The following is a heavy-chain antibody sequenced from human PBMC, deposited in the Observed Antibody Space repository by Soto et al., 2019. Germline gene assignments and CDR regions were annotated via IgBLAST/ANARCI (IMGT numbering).Heavy chain of an antibody. CDR3: ARDGPYYYASRMDV. J-gene: IGHJ6*02. Sequence: EVQLVESGGGLVQPGGSLRLSCVASGIPVSSNYMTWVRPAPGKGLGWVSVLHSGGDTYYANSVKGRFTISRHDSTNTLFLQMNSLTAEDTAVYYCARDGPYYYASRMDVWGQGTTVTVSS. D-gene: IGHD3-10*01. V-gene: IGHV3-53*04. CDR2: LHSGGDT. CDR1: GIPVSSNY.